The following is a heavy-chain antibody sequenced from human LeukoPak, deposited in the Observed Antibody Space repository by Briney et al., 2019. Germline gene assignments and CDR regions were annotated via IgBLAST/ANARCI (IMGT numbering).Heavy chain of an antibody. J-gene: IGHJ5*02. Sequence: PGGSLRLSCAASGFAFSSYEMSWLRQAPGKGLEWISYISSSGSTIYYADSVKGRFTISRDNAENSLYLHMSSLRAEDTALYYCARDRIMVVGPYNWFDPWGQGTLVTVSS. CDR1: GFAFSSYE. CDR2: ISSSGSTI. CDR3: ARDRIMVVGPYNWFDP. V-gene: IGHV3-48*03. D-gene: IGHD2-15*01.